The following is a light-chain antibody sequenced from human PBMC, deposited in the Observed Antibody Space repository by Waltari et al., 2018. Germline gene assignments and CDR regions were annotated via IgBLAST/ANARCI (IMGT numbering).Light chain of an antibody. CDR2: DVT. CDR1: GTDVRRYNY. V-gene: IGLV2-14*03. Sequence: QSALTQPASVSGSPGQSITISCTGSGTDVRRYNYVSWYQHYPANAPRPMIYDVTNRPSGVSDRFSGSKSGNTASLTISGLQPEDEADYYCASYIAASTLVFGGGTRLTVV. J-gene: IGLJ3*02. CDR3: ASYIAASTLV.